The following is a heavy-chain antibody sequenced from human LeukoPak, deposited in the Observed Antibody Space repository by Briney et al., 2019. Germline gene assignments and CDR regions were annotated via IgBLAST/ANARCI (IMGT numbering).Heavy chain of an antibody. CDR3: ARHWRYNIGWDDSGGQ. J-gene: IGHJ4*02. V-gene: IGHV5-51*01. CDR2: IYPGDSGT. CDR1: GYSFTDYW. D-gene: IGHD6-19*01. Sequence: GESLKISCKGSGYSFTDYWIGWVRQTPGKGLQWMGIIYPGDSGTKCSPSFQGQVTMSVDKSISTAYLQWGSLKASDTAMYYCARHWRYNIGWDDSGGQWGQGTLVTVSS.